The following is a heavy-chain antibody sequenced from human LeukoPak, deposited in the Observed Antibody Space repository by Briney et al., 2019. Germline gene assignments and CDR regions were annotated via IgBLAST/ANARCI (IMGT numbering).Heavy chain of an antibody. Sequence: GSLRLSCAASGFTFSSYAMHWVRQAPGKGLEWVAGISYDGSNKYYADSVKGRFTISRDNSKNTLYLQMNSLRAEDTAVYYCARVGVAWDIVVVPAAGYFQHWGQGTLVTVSS. CDR3: ARVGVAWDIVVVPAAGYFQH. D-gene: IGHD2-2*01. J-gene: IGHJ1*01. CDR2: ISYDGSNK. CDR1: GFTFSSYA. V-gene: IGHV3-30*04.